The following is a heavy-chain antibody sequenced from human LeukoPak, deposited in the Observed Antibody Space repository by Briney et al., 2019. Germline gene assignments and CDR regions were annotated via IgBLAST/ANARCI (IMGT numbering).Heavy chain of an antibody. CDR1: GFTFKNAW. V-gene: IGHV3-15*01. D-gene: IGHD3-22*01. J-gene: IGHJ4*02. Sequence: GGSLRLSCAASGFTFKNAWMSWVRQAPGKRLEWVGRLKSKTDGGATDYAAPVKGRITISRDDSKNRLYLQMNSLKTEDTAVYYCTTANYYDGSVPEYWGQGTLVTVSS. CDR2: LKSKTDGGAT. CDR3: TTANYYDGSVPEY.